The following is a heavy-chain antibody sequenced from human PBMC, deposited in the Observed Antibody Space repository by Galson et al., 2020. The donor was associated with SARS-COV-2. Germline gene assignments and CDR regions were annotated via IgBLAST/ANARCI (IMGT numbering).Heavy chain of an antibody. Sequence: GGSLRLSCAASGFTFNNYGMAWVRQAPGKGLEWVSAISGDGYRPYYADSVVGRFTISRDNSKNTLSLQMNSLRTEDTAVYYCAKELASRRPFDYWGQGTLVTVSS. D-gene: IGHD6-6*01. CDR1: GFTFNNYG. CDR3: AKELASRRPFDY. CDR2: ISGDGYRP. J-gene: IGHJ4*02. V-gene: IGHV3-23*01.